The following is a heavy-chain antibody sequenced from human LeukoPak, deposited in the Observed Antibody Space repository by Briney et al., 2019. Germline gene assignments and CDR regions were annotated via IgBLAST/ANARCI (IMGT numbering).Heavy chain of an antibody. CDR1: RFTFSKYG. Sequence: AGGSLRLSRAASRFTFSKYGMHWVRQAPGKGLEWVAVIWYDGSSKKYADSVKGRFTISRDNSKKTLYLQMNSLRAEDTAVYYCARGVVPAAFDYWGQGTLVTVSS. V-gene: IGHV3-33*01. J-gene: IGHJ4*02. D-gene: IGHD2-2*01. CDR2: IWYDGSSK. CDR3: ARGVVPAAFDY.